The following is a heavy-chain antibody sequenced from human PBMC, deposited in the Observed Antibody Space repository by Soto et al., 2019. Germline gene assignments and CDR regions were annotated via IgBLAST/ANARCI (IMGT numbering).Heavy chain of an antibody. CDR3: PRGDETMEREPPVY. V-gene: IGHV3-53*01. J-gene: IGHJ4*02. D-gene: IGHD1-26*01. Sequence: GGSLRLSCATSGFTVSSNYMSWVRQAPGKGLEWVSVIYNDGTIYYADSVKGRFTISRDNSKNTLYLQMNSLRVEDTAVYYCPRGDETMEREPPVYWGQGTLVTVSS. CDR2: IYNDGTI. CDR1: GFTVSSNY.